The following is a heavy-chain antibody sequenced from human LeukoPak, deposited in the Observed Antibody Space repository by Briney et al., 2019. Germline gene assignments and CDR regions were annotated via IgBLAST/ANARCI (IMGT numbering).Heavy chain of an antibody. D-gene: IGHD6-13*01. CDR2: ISYDGSNK. J-gene: IGHJ4*02. V-gene: IGHV3-30*18. CDR1: GFMFDDYS. CDR3: AKDSLDSSWYLGYFDY. Sequence: GGSLRLSCAASGFMFDDYSMSWVRQAPGKGLEWVAVISYDGSNKYYADSVKGRFTISRDNSKNTLYLQMNSLRAEDTAVYYCAKDSLDSSWYLGYFDYWGQGTLVTVSS.